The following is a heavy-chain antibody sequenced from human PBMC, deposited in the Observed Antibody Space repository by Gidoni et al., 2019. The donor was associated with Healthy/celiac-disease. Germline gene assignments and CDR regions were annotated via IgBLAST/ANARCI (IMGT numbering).Heavy chain of an antibody. V-gene: IGHV3-43*01. CDR1: GFPFDDYT. Sequence: EVQLVESGGVVVQPGGSLRLSCAASGFPFDDYTMHWVRQAPGKGLEWVSLISWDGGSKYYADAVKGRFTICRDNSKNSLYLQMNSLRTEDTALYYCAKETTLGVYNNYPMSFDYWGQGTLVTVSS. CDR3: AKETTLGVYNNYPMSFDY. J-gene: IGHJ4*02. CDR2: ISWDGGSK. D-gene: IGHD1-1*01.